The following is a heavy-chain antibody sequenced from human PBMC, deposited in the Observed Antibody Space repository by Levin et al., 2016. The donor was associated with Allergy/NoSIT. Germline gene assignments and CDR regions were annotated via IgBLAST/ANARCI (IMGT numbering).Heavy chain of an antibody. CDR3: ARGLHDLDY. J-gene: IGHJ4*02. Sequence: WVRQVPGQGLEWMGWISAYNGNTNYAQKLQGRVTMTTDTSTSTAYMELRSLRSDDTAVYYCARGLHDLDYWGQGTLVTVSS. D-gene: IGHD1-1*01. V-gene: IGHV1-18*01. CDR2: ISAYNGNT.